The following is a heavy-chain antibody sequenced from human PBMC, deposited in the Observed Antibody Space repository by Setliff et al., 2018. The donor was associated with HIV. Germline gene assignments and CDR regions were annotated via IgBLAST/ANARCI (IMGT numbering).Heavy chain of an antibody. J-gene: IGHJ4*02. Sequence: SETLSLTCTVSGGSISSHYWSWIRQPPGKGLEWIGYIYDSGSTNYNPSLKSRVTISVDTSKNQFSLKLSSVTAADTAVYYCARAPFYYGSGSYQTFDYWGQGTLVTVSS. CDR1: GGSISSHY. CDR3: ARAPFYYGSGSYQTFDY. D-gene: IGHD3-10*01. V-gene: IGHV4-59*11. CDR2: IYDSGST.